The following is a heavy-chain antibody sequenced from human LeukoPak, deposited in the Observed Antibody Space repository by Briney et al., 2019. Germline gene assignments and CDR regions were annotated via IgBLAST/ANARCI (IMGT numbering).Heavy chain of an antibody. CDR3: ARDCGFLEWSSDY. Sequence: SVKVSCKASGGTFSSYAISWVRQAPGQGLEWMGGIIPIFGTANYAQKFQGRVTMTRDTSTSTVYMELSSLRSEDTAVYYCARDCGFLEWSSDYWGQGTLVTVSS. CDR1: GGTFSSYA. D-gene: IGHD3-3*01. CDR2: IIPIFGTA. J-gene: IGHJ4*02. V-gene: IGHV1-69*05.